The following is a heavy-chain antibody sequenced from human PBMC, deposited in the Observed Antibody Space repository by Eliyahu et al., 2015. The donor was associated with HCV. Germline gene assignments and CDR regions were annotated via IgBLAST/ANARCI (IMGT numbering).Heavy chain of an antibody. CDR3: ASGGGGIAVAGTGGWFDP. J-gene: IGHJ5*02. V-gene: IGHV4-59*01. CDR2: IHYSGST. CDR1: GGSIXTYX. D-gene: IGHD6-19*01. Sequence: QVQLQESGPGLVKPSETLSLTCTVSGGSIXTYXWSWIRQPTGXGXXGIGYIHYSGSTNYNPSLKXRVTISVDTSKNQXSLNLTSVTAADTAVYYCASGGGGIAVAGTGGWFDPWGQGTLVTVSS.